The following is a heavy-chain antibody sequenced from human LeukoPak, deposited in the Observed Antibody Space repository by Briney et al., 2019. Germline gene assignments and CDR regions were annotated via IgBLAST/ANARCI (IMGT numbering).Heavy chain of an antibody. CDR2: ISGSGGST. CDR1: GFTFSSYA. J-gene: IGHJ6*02. D-gene: IGHD2-21*02. CDR3: AKEGAYCGGDCYRDYYYGMDV. V-gene: IGHV3-23*01. Sequence: PGGSLRLSCAASGFTFSSYAMSWVRQAPGKGLEWVSAISGSGGSTYYADSVEGRFTISRDNSKNTLYLQMNSLRAEDTAVYYCAKEGAYCGGDCYRDYYYGMDVWGQGTTVSVSS.